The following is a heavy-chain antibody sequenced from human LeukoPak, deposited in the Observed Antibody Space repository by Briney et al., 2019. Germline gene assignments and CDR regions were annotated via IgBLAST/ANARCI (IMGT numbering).Heavy chain of an antibody. CDR3: ARDRGVRGVIPPNDAFDI. J-gene: IGHJ3*02. Sequence: SETLSLTCTVSGGSISSYYWSWIRQPPGKGLEGIGYIYYSGSTNYNPSLKSRVTISVDTSKNQFSLKLSSVTAADTAVYYCARDRGVRGVIPPNDAFDIWAKGQWSPSLQ. V-gene: IGHV4-59*01. CDR2: IYYSGST. CDR1: GGSISSYY. D-gene: IGHD3-10*01.